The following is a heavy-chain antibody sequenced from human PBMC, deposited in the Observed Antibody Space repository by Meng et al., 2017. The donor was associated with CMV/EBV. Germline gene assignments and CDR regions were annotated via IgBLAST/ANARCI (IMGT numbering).Heavy chain of an antibody. CDR2: ISYDGSNK. J-gene: IGHJ5*02. Sequence: GESLKISCAASGFTFSSYAMHWVRQAPGKGLEWVAVISYDGSNKYYADSVKGRFTICRDNSKNTLYLQMTSLRAEDTAVYYCARARERGLRLLWSRGGGFDPWGQGTLVTVSS. CDR1: GFTFSSYA. CDR3: ARARERGLRLLWSRGGGFDP. V-gene: IGHV3-30*04. D-gene: IGHD3-10*01.